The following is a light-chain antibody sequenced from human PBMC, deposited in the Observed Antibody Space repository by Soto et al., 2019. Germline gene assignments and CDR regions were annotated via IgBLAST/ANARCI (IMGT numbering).Light chain of an antibody. CDR2: DAS. Sequence: DIKMTKSPSTLSGSVGDRVTITCRASQTISSWLAWYQQKPGKAPKLLIYDASSLQSGVPSRFSGSGSGTEFALTISSLQPDDFATYYCQQDNSYSWTFGPGTKVDIK. CDR3: QQDNSYSWT. V-gene: IGKV1-5*01. CDR1: QTISSW. J-gene: IGKJ1*01.